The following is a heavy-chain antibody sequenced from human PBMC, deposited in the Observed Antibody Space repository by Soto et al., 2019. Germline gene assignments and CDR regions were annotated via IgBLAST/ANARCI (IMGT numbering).Heavy chain of an antibody. V-gene: IGHV1-69*01. Sequence: SVKVTWKASGVAFSSNASSLLRHTPGQGLEGMGGIIPIFVTANYAQKFQGRVTITADESTSTAYMALSSLRSEDTAVYYCARRIYSYGLDAFDIWGQGTMVTVSS. CDR3: ARRIYSYGLDAFDI. D-gene: IGHD5-18*01. J-gene: IGHJ3*02. CDR1: GVAFSSNA. CDR2: IIPIFVTA.